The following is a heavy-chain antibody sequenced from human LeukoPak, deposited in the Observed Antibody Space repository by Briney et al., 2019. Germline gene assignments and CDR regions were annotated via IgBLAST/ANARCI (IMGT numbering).Heavy chain of an antibody. CDR3: TSVDYYDSSGEYYFDY. CDR2: IRSKAYGGTT. Sequence: GGSLRLSCTASGFTFGDYAMSWVRQAPGKGLEWVGFIRSKAYGGTTEYAASVKGRFTTSRDDSKNIAYLQMNSLKTEDTAVYYCTSVDYYDSSGEYYFDYWGQGTLVTVSS. V-gene: IGHV3-49*04. D-gene: IGHD3-22*01. CDR1: GFTFGDYA. J-gene: IGHJ4*02.